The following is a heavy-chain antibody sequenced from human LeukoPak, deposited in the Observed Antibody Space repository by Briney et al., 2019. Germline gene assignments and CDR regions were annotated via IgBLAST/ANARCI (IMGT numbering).Heavy chain of an antibody. Sequence: SETLSLTCAVYGGSYSGYYWSWIRQPPGKGLDWIGEINHSGSTNYNPSLKSRVTISVDTSKNQFSLKLSSVTAADTAVYYCARPLRIAAAGTFGYWGQGTLVTVSS. CDR2: INHSGST. D-gene: IGHD6-13*01. CDR3: ARPLRIAAAGTFGY. CDR1: GGSYSGYY. V-gene: IGHV4-34*01. J-gene: IGHJ4*02.